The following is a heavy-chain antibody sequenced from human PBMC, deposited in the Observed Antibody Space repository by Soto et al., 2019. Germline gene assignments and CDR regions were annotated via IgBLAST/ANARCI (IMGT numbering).Heavy chain of an antibody. Sequence: SVKVSCKASGFTFTSSAVQWVRQARGQRLEWIGWIVVGSGNTNYAQKFQERVTITRDMSTSTAYMELSSLRSEDTAVYYCAAEAVAGTHDYGMDVWGQGTTVTVSS. V-gene: IGHV1-58*01. CDR2: IVVGSGNT. D-gene: IGHD6-19*01. J-gene: IGHJ6*02. CDR1: GFTFTSSA. CDR3: AAEAVAGTHDYGMDV.